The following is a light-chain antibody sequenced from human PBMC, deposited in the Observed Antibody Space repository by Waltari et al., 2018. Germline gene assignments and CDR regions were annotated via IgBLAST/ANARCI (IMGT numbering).Light chain of an antibody. CDR3: QQYNNWPPIYT. CDR2: GAS. Sequence: IVMTQSPATLSVSPGERATLSCRASQSVSSNLAWYQQKPGQAPRPPIYGASTRATGIPARFSGSGSGTVFTLTITSLQSEDFAIYYCQQYNNWPPIYTFGQGTKLDIK. J-gene: IGKJ2*01. CDR1: QSVSSN. V-gene: IGKV3-15*01.